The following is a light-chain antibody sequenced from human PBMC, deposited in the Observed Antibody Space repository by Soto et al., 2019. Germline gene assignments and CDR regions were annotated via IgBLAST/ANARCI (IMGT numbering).Light chain of an antibody. CDR2: DVS. J-gene: IGLJ2*01. CDR1: SSDVGAHNL. V-gene: IGLV2-14*03. CDR3: TSYTSTSTRVV. Sequence: QSALTQPASVSGSPGQSITISCTGTSSDVGAHNLVSWYQQHPSKAPKLMIYDVSNRPSGVSNRFSGSKSGNTASLTISGLQAEDEADYYCTSYTSTSTRVVFGGGTKVTVL.